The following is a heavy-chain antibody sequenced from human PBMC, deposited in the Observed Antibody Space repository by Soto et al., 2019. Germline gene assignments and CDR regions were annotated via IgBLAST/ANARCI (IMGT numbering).Heavy chain of an antibody. CDR1: GFTFSSYW. CDR3: ARGSSGWYDYYGMDV. V-gene: IGHV3-74*01. Sequence: EVQLVESGGGLVQPGGSLRLSCAASGFTFSSYWMHWVRQAPGKGLVWVSRINSDGSSTSYADSVKGRFTISRDNAKNTLYLQMNSLRAEDMAVYYCARGSSGWYDYYGMDVWGQGTTVTVSS. D-gene: IGHD6-19*01. J-gene: IGHJ6*02. CDR2: INSDGSST.